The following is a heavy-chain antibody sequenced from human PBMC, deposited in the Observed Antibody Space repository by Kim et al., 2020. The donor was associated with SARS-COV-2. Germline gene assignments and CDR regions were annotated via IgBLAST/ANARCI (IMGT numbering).Heavy chain of an antibody. D-gene: IGHD3-9*01. CDR1: GGTFSSYT. V-gene: IGHV1-69*04. Sequence: SVKVSCKASGGTFSSYTISWVRQAPGQGLEWMGRIIPILGIANYAQKFQGRVTITADKSTSTAYMELSSLRSEDTAVYYCARDLLETYDILTLGWFDPWGQGTLVTVSS. CDR2: IIPILGIA. J-gene: IGHJ5*02. CDR3: ARDLLETYDILTLGWFDP.